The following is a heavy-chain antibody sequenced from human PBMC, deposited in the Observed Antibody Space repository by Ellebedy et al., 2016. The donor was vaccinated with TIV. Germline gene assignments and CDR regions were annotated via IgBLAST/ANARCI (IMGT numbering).Heavy chain of an antibody. CDR1: GGTFSNFA. V-gene: IGHV1-69*13. CDR2: IIPIFGTT. J-gene: IGHJ6*02. D-gene: IGHD2-2*01. CDR3: ATSEIVVVPAASQYYYYAMDV. Sequence: SVKVSCXASGGTFSNFAISWVRQAPGQGLEWMGGIIPIFGTTNSAQNFQGRVTITADESASTAYMELSSLRSEGTAVYYCATSEIVVVPAASQYYYYAMDVWGQGTTVTVSS.